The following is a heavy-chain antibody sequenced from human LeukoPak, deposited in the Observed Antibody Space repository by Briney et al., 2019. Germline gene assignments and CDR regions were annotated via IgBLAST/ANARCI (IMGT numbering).Heavy chain of an antibody. V-gene: IGHV4-34*01. CDR3: AHIAAAGTRFDP. D-gene: IGHD6-13*01. J-gene: IGHJ5*02. Sequence: PETLSFTGAGYGGSCSGYYWSWIRQPPGKGLAWIGEINHSGSTNYNPFLKSRVTISVDTSKNQFSLKLSSVTAADTAVYYCAHIAAAGTRFDPWGQGTLVTVSS. CDR1: GGSCSGYY. CDR2: INHSGST.